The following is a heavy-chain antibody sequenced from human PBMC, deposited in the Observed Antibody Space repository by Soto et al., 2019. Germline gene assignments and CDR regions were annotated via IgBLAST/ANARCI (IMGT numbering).Heavy chain of an antibody. V-gene: IGHV1-46*03. D-gene: IGHD3-10*01. CDR2: INPFDGSR. J-gene: IGHJ4*01. Sequence: ASVKVACKGSGYILTSYYIHWVRQAPGQGLEWMGWINPFDGSRMFAQSFQGRVTMTRDTSTSTVYMEVSSLRSEDTAVYYCSRVDPGETSPFDRRG. CDR3: SRVDPGETSPFDR. CDR1: GYILTSYY.